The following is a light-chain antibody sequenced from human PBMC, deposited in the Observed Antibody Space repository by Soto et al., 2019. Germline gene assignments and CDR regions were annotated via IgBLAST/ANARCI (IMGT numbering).Light chain of an antibody. Sequence: EIPLTQSPSSLAASVGGRLTLTCRASRNVSIYLNWYQHKPGKGPTLLIHATSNLQIGVPSRLSGSGSGTEFTLTISSLEPEDFGTYYCQQSYKMPSFGQGTRLEIK. CDR2: ATS. CDR3: QQSYKMPS. J-gene: IGKJ5*01. CDR1: RNVSIY. V-gene: IGKV1-39*01.